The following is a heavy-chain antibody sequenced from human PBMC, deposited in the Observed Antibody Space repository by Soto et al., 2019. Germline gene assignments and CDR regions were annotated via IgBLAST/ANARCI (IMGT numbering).Heavy chain of an antibody. Sequence: QITLKESGPTLVKPTQTLTLTCTFSGFSLSTSGVGVGWIRQPPGKALEWLALIYWDDDKRYSPSLKSRLTITKDTSKNQVVLTMTNMDPVDTATYYCAHREAYSSGGSCYVSPFDYWGQGTLVTVSS. CDR1: GFSLSTSGVG. CDR3: AHREAYSSGGSCYVSPFDY. CDR2: IYWDDDK. D-gene: IGHD2-15*01. J-gene: IGHJ4*02. V-gene: IGHV2-5*02.